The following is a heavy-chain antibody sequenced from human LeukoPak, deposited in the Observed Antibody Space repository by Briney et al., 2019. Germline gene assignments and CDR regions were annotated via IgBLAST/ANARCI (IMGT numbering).Heavy chain of an antibody. D-gene: IGHD3-10*01. CDR3: ARVGDMVRGVIITDAIDI. CDR2: ISAYNGNT. Sequence: ASVKVSCKASGYTFTSYGISWVRQAPGQGLEWMGWISAYNGNTNYAQKLQGRVTMTTDTSTSTAYMELRSLRSDDTAVYYCARVGDMVRGVIITDAIDIWGQGTMVTVSS. CDR1: GYTFTSYG. J-gene: IGHJ3*02. V-gene: IGHV1-18*01.